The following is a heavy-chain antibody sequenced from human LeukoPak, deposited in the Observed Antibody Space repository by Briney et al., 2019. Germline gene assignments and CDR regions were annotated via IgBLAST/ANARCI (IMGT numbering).Heavy chain of an antibody. Sequence: SQTLSLTCTVSGGSINSDNYYWSWIRQHPGKGLDWIGYIHYSGSTSYNPSLKSRVTISVDTSKNQFSLRLRSVTAADTAVYYCARGQVVRDYWGQGTLVTVSS. V-gene: IGHV4-31*03. CDR2: IHYSGST. CDR1: GGSINSDNYY. CDR3: ARGQVVRDY. J-gene: IGHJ4*02. D-gene: IGHD2-15*01.